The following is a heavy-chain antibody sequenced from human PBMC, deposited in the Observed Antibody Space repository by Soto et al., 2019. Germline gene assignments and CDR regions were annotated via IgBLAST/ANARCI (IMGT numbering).Heavy chain of an antibody. V-gene: IGHV3-21*01. J-gene: IGHJ3*02. D-gene: IGHD2-2*01. CDR2: ISSSSSYI. Sequence: GGSLRFSCAASGYTFSSYSMNWVRQAPGKGLEWVSSISSSSSYIYYADSVKGRFTISRDNAKNSLYLQMNSLRAEDTAVYYCARDLSPAASAFGIWGQGKMVPVS. CDR3: ARDLSPAASAFGI. CDR1: GYTFSSYS.